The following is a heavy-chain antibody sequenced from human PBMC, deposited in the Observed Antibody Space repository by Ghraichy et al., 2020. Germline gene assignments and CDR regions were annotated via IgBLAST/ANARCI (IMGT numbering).Heavy chain of an antibody. D-gene: IGHD6-19*01. CDR2: ISASSTYI. Sequence: LTCAASGFTFSTYSMNWVRLAPGKGPDWASSISASSTYIYYAESLKGRFTISRDNARNSLYLQMNSLRAEDTAVYYCARGRAVAGSYYFDYWGQGTLVTVPS. V-gene: IGHV3-21*01. CDR1: GFTFSTYS. J-gene: IGHJ4*02. CDR3: ARGRAVAGSYYFDY.